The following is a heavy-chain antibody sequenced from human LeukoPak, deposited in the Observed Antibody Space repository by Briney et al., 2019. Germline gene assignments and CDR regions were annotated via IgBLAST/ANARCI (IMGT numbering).Heavy chain of an antibody. CDR2: ISGSGGST. CDR1: GFTFSSYA. D-gene: IGHD4-17*01. Sequence: GGSLRLSCAASGFTFSSYAMSWVRQAPGKGLEWVSAISGSGGSTYYADSVKGWFTISRDNSKNTLYLQMNSLRAEDTAVYYCARSTVTTPYYFDYWGQGTLVTVSS. J-gene: IGHJ4*02. V-gene: IGHV3-23*01. CDR3: ARSTVTTPYYFDY.